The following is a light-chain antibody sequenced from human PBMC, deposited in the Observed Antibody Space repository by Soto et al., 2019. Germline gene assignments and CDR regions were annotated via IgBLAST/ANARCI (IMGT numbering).Light chain of an antibody. V-gene: IGKV3-15*01. J-gene: IGKJ1*01. Sequence: IVLTQYKKTVSSSPGERATLSFLPSQSVSSYLAWYQQKPGQAPRLLIYGASTRATGIPARFSGSGSGTEFTLTISSLQSEDFAVYYCQQYGSSPPWTFGQ. CDR2: GAS. CDR1: QSVSSY. CDR3: QQYGSSPPWT.